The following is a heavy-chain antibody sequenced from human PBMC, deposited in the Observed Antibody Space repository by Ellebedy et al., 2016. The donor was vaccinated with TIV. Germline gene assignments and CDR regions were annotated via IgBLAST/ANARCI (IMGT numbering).Heavy chain of an antibody. CDR2: ISGSTLTK. V-gene: IGHV3-48*04. CDR1: GFTFSPYS. Sequence: GGSLRLSCAASGFTFSPYSMNWVRQAPGKGLEWVSYISGSTLTKFYADSVKGRFTISRDNAESSLYRQMDSLRVEDTAVYYCARDMAWGNERMNYAFDIWGQGTMVIVSS. CDR3: ARDMAWGNERMNYAFDI. D-gene: IGHD1-1*01. J-gene: IGHJ3*02.